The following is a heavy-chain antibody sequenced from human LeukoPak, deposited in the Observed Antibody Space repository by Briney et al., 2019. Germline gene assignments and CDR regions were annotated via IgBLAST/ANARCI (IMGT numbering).Heavy chain of an antibody. D-gene: IGHD1-26*01. J-gene: IGHJ2*01. Sequence: PGGSLRLSCAASGFTFSSFAMSWARQAPGKGLEWVSGISSSGSGDNTYYADSVKGRFTISRDSSKSTLFLHMNTLRAEDTAIYYCAKDRTVGASYWYFDLWGRGTLVTVSS. CDR1: GFTFSSFA. CDR2: ISSSGSGDNT. CDR3: AKDRTVGASYWYFDL. V-gene: IGHV3-23*01.